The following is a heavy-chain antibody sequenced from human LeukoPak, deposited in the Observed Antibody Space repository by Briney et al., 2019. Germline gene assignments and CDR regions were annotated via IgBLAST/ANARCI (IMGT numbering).Heavy chain of an antibody. CDR1: GFTFSSYW. CDR2: INSDGSSP. Sequence: GGSLRLSCAASGFTFSSYWMHWVRQAPGKGLLWVSRINSDGSSPDYADSVKGRFTISRDNGKNTVYLQMNSLRVEDTAVYYCARAGSVDYWGQGTLVTVSS. J-gene: IGHJ4*02. V-gene: IGHV3-74*01. D-gene: IGHD6-19*01. CDR3: ARAGSVDY.